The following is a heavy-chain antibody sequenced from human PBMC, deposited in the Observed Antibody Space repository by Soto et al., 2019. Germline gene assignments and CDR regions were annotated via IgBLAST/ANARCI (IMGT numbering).Heavy chain of an antibody. J-gene: IGHJ4*02. Sequence: QVQLVQSGAEVKKPGSSVKVSCKASGGTFSSYAISWVRQAPGQGLEWMGGIIPIFGTANYAQKFQGRVTITADESTSTAYREPSSLRSEDTAVYYGASEGRARQLPFDYWGRGTLVTVSS. CDR2: IIPIFGTA. CDR1: GGTFSSYA. D-gene: IGHD1-1*01. V-gene: IGHV1-69*12. CDR3: ASEGRARQLPFDY.